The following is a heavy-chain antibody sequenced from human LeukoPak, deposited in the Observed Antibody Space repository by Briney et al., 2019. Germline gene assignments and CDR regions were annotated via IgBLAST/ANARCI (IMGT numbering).Heavy chain of an antibody. V-gene: IGHV3-48*03. D-gene: IGHD3-10*02. CDR2: IPDSGSAR. J-gene: IGHJ4*02. CDR1: GFTFSNHG. CDR3: ARGSVLGYYFEY. Sequence: GGSLRLSCEASGFTFSNHGMNWVRQAPGKGLEWVAFIPDSGSARYYADSVKGRFSVSRDNAENSVYLQMNSLRPEDTARYYCARGSVLGYYFEYWGQGTLVTVSS.